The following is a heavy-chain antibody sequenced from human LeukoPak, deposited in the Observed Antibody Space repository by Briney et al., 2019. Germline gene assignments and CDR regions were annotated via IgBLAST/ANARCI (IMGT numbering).Heavy chain of an antibody. J-gene: IGHJ4*02. D-gene: IGHD1-1*01. Sequence: SVKVSCKASGGTFRSYAIGWVRQAPGQGLEWMGGIIPIFGTANYAQKFQDRVTITADESTSTAYMELSSLRSEDTAVYYCARGFLERRRYYFDYWGQGTLVTVSS. CDR3: ARGFLERRRYYFDY. V-gene: IGHV1-69*13. CDR1: GGTFRSYA. CDR2: IIPIFGTA.